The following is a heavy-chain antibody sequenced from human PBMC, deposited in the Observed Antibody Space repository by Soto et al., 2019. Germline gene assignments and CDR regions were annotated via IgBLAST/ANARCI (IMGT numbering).Heavy chain of an antibody. V-gene: IGHV1-18*04. CDR3: ARRGTIPGRNGMDV. CDR1: GYTFNTYG. Sequence: QAQLVQSGAEVKKPGASVKVSCKTSGYTFNTYGISWVRQVPGQGPEGKGWLSGDNGYTKYAQKCPSSSTMTTDTSTSTAYMDMRSLRSDAAAGYYGARRGTIPGRNGMDVWGQGTTVIVSS. J-gene: IGHJ6*02. D-gene: IGHD3-3*01. CDR2: LSGDNGYT.